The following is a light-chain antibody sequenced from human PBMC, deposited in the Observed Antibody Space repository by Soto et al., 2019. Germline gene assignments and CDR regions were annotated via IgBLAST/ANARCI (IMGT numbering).Light chain of an antibody. CDR2: GAS. CDR3: QQYNTWPP. CDR1: QSVCSN. V-gene: IGKV3-15*01. J-gene: IGKJ1*01. Sequence: EIVIPQSPATLSVSPGERATLSCRASQSVCSNLAWYQQKPGQAPRLLIYGASTTATGTPARFCGSGSGTEFTLTISSLQSEDVAVYYCQQYNTWPPFGQGTKVDIK.